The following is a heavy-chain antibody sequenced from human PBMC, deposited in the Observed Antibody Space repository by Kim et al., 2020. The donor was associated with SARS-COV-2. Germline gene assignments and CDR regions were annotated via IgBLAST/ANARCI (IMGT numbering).Heavy chain of an antibody. CDR3: AKDLSPYCSGGSCYSTHYYYYYGMDV. D-gene: IGHD2-15*01. CDR2: IWYDGSNK. CDR1: GFTFSSYG. V-gene: IGHV3-33*06. J-gene: IGHJ6*02. Sequence: GGSLRLSCAASGFTFSSYGMHWVRQAPGKGLEWVAVIWYDGSNKYYADSVKGRFTISRDNSKNTLYLQMNSLRAEDTAVYYCAKDLSPYCSGGSCYSTHYYYYYGMDVWGQGTTVTVSS.